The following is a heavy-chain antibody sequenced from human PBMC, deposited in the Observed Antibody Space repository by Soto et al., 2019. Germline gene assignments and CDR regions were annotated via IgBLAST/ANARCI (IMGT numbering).Heavy chain of an antibody. J-gene: IGHJ6*02. Sequence: SETLSLTCTVSSGSISFYDWSWIRQPPGKGLEWIGYIYYSGSTYYNPSLKSRVTISVDTSKNQFSLKLSSLTAADTAVYYCARHSPPFFYGSGPWDVWGQGTTVTVSS. CDR1: SGSISFYD. CDR3: ARHSPPFFYGSGPWDV. CDR2: IYYSGST. V-gene: IGHV4-59*08. D-gene: IGHD3-10*01.